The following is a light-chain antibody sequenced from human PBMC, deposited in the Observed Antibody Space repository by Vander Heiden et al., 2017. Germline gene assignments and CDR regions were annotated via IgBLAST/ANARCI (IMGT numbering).Light chain of an antibody. CDR2: QDS. CDR1: AVGNKY. V-gene: IGLV3-1*01. Sequence: SYELTQPPSVSVSPGQTATLTCTGAAVGNKYTCWYQRKPGQSPVLVIYQDSKRPSGIPERFSGANTGHTGANSGNTATLTISGTQAIDEADYYCQAWDSGSTWGVFGGGTKLTVL. J-gene: IGLJ3*02. CDR3: QAWDSGSTWGV.